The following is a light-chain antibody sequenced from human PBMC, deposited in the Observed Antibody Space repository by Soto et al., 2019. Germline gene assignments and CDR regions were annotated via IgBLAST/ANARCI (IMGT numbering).Light chain of an antibody. CDR3: KQFYGARPAFT. J-gene: IGKJ2*01. Sequence: ESLLTQSPGTLSLSPGERATLSCRASQTVNSRHLNWYQHKPGQAPRLLIYGASIRAAGIPDRFSGSRSGADLRLTITILDAEDSAVEYLKQFYGARPAFTFGQGNKLEI. CDR1: QTVNSRH. CDR2: GAS. V-gene: IGKV3-20*01.